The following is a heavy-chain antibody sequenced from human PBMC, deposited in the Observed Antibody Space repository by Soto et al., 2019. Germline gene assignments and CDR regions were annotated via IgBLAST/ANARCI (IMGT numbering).Heavy chain of an antibody. Sequence: QVQLQESGPGLVKPSETLSLTCTVSGGSISSYYWSWIRQPPGKGLEWIGYIYDSGSTNYNPSLKSRVTISVDTSNSQFSLKLRSVTAADTAVYYCARDRLYPHYGMDVWGQGTTVTVSS. V-gene: IGHV4-59*01. J-gene: IGHJ6*02. CDR3: ARDRLYPHYGMDV. CDR1: GGSISSYY. D-gene: IGHD2-2*02. CDR2: IYDSGST.